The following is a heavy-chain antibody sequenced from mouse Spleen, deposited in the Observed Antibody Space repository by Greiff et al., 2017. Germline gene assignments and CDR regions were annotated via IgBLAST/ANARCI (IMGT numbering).Heavy chain of an antibody. Sequence: EVKLMESGGGLVQPKGSLKLSCAASGFTFNTYAMNWVRQAPGKGLEWVARIRSKSNNYATYYADSVKDRFTISRDDSQSMLYLQMNNLKTEDTAMYYCVRRDFDVWGAGTTVTVSS. V-gene: IGHV10-1*02. J-gene: IGHJ1*01. CDR3: VRRDFDV. CDR1: GFTFNTYA. CDR2: IRSKSNNYAT.